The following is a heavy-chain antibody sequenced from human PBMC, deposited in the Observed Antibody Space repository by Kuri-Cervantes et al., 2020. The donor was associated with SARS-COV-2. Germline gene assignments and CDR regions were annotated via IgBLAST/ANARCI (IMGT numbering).Heavy chain of an antibody. CDR1: GYTFTSYG. D-gene: IGHD6-19*01. Sequence: ASVKVSCKASGYTFTSYGISWVRQAPGQGLEWMGWISAYNGNTDYAQKLQGRVTMTTDTSTSTVYMELRSLRSDDTAVYYCARDRGSSGWSWVYYYYGMDVWGQGTTVTVSS. V-gene: IGHV1-18*01. J-gene: IGHJ6*02. CDR2: ISAYNGNT. CDR3: ARDRGSSGWSWVYYYYGMDV.